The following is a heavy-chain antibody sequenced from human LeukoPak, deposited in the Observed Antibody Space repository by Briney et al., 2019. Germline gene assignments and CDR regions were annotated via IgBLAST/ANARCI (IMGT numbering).Heavy chain of an antibody. CDR2: ISSISHYI. D-gene: IGHD3-16*01. CDR1: EFTFGRYS. V-gene: IGHV3-21*01. Sequence: GRTLRLSRAASEFTFGRYSKNWVRHAPGRGREWVLTISSISHYIYYADSVRGRFTISRDNSKNSMFLQMNRLIAEDAGVYYCARDLSLGMPGGFDYWGQGALVTVSS. J-gene: IGHJ4*02. CDR3: ARDLSLGMPGGFDY.